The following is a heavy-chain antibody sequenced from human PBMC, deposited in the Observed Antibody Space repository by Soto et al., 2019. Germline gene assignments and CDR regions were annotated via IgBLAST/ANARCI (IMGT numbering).Heavy chain of an antibody. CDR2: ISSSNVKT. CDR1: GYTFSSFG. CDR3: AKVDTSSWFLDF. J-gene: IGHJ4*02. V-gene: IGHV1-18*04. D-gene: IGHD6-13*01. Sequence: SVKVSCKASGYTFSSFGISWVRQAPGQGLEWMGWISSSNVKTNYAQKIQGRATMTRDTSTSTAYMELRSLRSDDTAVYYCAKVDTSSWFLDFWGQGALVTGSS.